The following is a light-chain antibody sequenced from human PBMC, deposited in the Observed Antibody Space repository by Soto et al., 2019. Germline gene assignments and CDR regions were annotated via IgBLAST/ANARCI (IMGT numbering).Light chain of an antibody. CDR1: QGISTH. J-gene: IGKJ1*01. CDR2: AAS. V-gene: IGKV1-39*01. CDR3: QQSYNTTWT. Sequence: DIQMTQSPSSLSASVGDRVTITCLASQGISTHLNRYQQKPGKAPKLLMYAASSLQSGVPSRFSGSGSETDFTLTISSLQPEDFATYSCQQSYNTTWTFGQGTKVDIK.